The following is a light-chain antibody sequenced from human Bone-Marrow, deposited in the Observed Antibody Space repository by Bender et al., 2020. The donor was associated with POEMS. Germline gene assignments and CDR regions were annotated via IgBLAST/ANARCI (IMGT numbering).Light chain of an antibody. CDR1: SSDVGSYNL. J-gene: IGLJ1*01. CDR2: EVR. CDR3: CSYTTSNTGV. V-gene: IGLV2-14*02. Sequence: QSALTQPASVSGSLGQSITISCTGASSDVGSYNLVSWYQQHPGKAPKLMIYEVRKRPSGVSNRFSGSKSGNTASLTISGLQAEDEADYYCCSYTTSNTGVFGTGTKVTVL.